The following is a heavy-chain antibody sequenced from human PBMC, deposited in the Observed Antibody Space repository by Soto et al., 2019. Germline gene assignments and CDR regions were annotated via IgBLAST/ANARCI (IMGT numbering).Heavy chain of an antibody. V-gene: IGHV4-59*11. J-gene: IGHJ4*02. Sequence: SETLSLTCDVSGGSISSHYWSWIRQPPGKGLEWIGYIYYSVNTKYNPSLKSRVTISMDASKNQYSLKLSSATAADTAVYYCELGYSPYDVPDYWARGSLDPVSS. CDR1: GGSISSHY. CDR2: IYYSVNT. CDR3: ELGYSPYDVPDY. D-gene: IGHD5-18*01.